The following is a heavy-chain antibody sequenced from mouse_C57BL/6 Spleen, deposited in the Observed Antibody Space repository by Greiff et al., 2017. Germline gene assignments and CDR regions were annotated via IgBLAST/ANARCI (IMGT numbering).Heavy chain of an antibody. CDR3: TRYYGSSFDY. D-gene: IGHD1-1*01. J-gene: IGHJ2*01. CDR2: IDPENGDT. V-gene: IGHV14-4*01. CDR1: GFNIKDDY. Sequence: EVKLQQSGAELVRPGASVKLSCTASGFNIKDDYMHWVKQRPEQGLEWIGWIDPENGDTEYASKFQGKATITADTSSNTAYLQLSSLTSEDTAVYYCTRYYGSSFDYWGQGTTLTVSS.